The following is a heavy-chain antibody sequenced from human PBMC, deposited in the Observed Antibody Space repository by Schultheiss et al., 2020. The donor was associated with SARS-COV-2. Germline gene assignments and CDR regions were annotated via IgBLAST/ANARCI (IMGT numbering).Heavy chain of an antibody. CDR1: GGSISSSSYY. CDR3: ARGGPAPLAY. D-gene: IGHD2-2*01. J-gene: IGHJ4*02. CDR2: IYYSGST. V-gene: IGHV4-31*03. Sequence: SETLSLTCTVSGGSISSSSYYWSWIRQHPGKGLEWIGYIYYSGSTYYNPSLKSRVTISVDTSKNHFSLKLSSVTAADTAVYYCARGGPAPLAYWGQGTLVTVSS.